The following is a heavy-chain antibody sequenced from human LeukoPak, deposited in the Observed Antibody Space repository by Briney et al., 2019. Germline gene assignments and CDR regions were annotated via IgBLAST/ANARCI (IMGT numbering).Heavy chain of an antibody. Sequence: GESLKISCRGSGYTFTSYWIGWVRHMPGKGLEWMGIIYPGDSDTRYASSFQGQVTISADKSISTAYLQWSSLKASDTAMYYCARRGWASGYFEYWGQGTLVTVSS. CDR3: ARRGWASGYFEY. V-gene: IGHV5-51*01. D-gene: IGHD1-26*01. CDR1: GYTFTSYW. CDR2: IYPGDSDT. J-gene: IGHJ4*02.